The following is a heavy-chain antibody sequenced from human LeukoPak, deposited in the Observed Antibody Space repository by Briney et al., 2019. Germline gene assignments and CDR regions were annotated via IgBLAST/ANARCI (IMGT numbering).Heavy chain of an antibody. CDR3: AKGTYSSSLYSHHDY. V-gene: IGHV3-23*01. CDR1: GFIFSNYA. J-gene: IGHJ4*02. D-gene: IGHD6-13*01. CDR2: IYGSGGST. Sequence: TGGSLRLSCAASGFIFSNYAMSWVRQAPGKGLEWVSGIYGSGGSTYYADSVKGRFTISRDNFKNTLFLQMNSLRAEDTAVYYCAKGTYSSSLYSHHDYWGQGTLVTVSS.